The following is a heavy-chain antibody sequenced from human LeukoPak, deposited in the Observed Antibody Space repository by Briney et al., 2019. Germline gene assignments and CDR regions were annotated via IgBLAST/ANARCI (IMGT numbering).Heavy chain of an antibody. CDR3: TTDGSLWFGELLLDY. CDR1: GFTFSSSA. CDR2: ISYDGRNK. J-gene: IGHJ4*02. V-gene: IGHV3-30*04. D-gene: IGHD3-10*01. Sequence: PGGSLRLSCAASGFTFSSSAMHWVRQAPGKGLEWVAVISYDGRNKYHADCVKGRFTISRDNSKNTLYLQMNSLKTEDTAVYYCTTDGSLWFGELLLDYWGQGTLVTVSS.